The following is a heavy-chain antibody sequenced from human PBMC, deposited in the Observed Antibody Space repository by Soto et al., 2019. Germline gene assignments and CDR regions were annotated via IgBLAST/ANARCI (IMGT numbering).Heavy chain of an antibody. Sequence: SETLSLTCAVYGWSFNGYYWSWIRQPPGKGLEWIGEINHSGSTNYNPSLKSRVTISVDTSKKQFSLRLSSVTAADTAVYYCARSRGSTRNWPPAGREIYYYYGMDVWGQGTTVTVSS. CDR3: ARSRGSTRNWPPAGREIYYYYGMDV. J-gene: IGHJ6*02. V-gene: IGHV4-34*01. D-gene: IGHD1-1*01. CDR1: GWSFNGYY. CDR2: INHSGST.